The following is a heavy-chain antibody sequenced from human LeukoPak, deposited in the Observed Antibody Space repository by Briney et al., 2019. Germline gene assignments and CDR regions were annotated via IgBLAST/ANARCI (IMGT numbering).Heavy chain of an antibody. Sequence: GGSLRLSCAASGFTFSSYAMSWVRQAPGKGLEWVSAISGSGGSTYYADSVKGRFTISRDNSKNTLYLQMNSLRAEDTAVYYCAKGVRECSSASCFRAADYWGQGTLVTVSS. CDR3: AKGVRECSSASCFRAADY. CDR1: GFTFSSYA. V-gene: IGHV3-23*01. J-gene: IGHJ4*02. CDR2: ISGSGGST. D-gene: IGHD2-15*01.